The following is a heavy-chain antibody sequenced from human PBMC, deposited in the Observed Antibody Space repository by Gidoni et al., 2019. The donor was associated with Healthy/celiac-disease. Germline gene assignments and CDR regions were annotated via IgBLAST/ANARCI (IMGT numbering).Heavy chain of an antibody. CDR1: GGSLSSSSYY. CDR2: IYYSGST. CDR3: ARQGIAVAGMLNWFDP. Sequence: QLQLQESGPGLVKPSETLSLTCTVSGGSLSSSSYYWGWILQPPGKGLEWSGGIYYSGSTYYNPSLKSRVTISVDTSKNQFSLKLSSVTAADTAVYYCARQGIAVAGMLNWFDPWGQGTLVTVSS. J-gene: IGHJ5*02. D-gene: IGHD6-19*01. V-gene: IGHV4-39*01.